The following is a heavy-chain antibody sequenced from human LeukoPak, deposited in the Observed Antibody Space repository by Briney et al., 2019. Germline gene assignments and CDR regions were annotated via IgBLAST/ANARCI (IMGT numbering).Heavy chain of an antibody. Sequence: PGGSLRLSCVGSGFTFSTYWMTWVRQAPGKGLEWVANIKPDGSDKYFVDSVKGRFTISRDNSQNSLYLQMNSLRAEDTAVYYCAKDSYYDYVWGSYRYTNQFDYWGQGTLVTVSS. V-gene: IGHV3-7*03. D-gene: IGHD3-16*02. CDR3: AKDSYYDYVWGSYRYTNQFDY. J-gene: IGHJ4*02. CDR1: GFTFSTYW. CDR2: IKPDGSDK.